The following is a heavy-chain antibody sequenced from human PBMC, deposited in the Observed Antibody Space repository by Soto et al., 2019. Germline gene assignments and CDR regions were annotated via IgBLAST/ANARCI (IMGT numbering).Heavy chain of an antibody. CDR1: GFTFSEYS. CDR2: ISSDGDIT. Sequence: RGSLRLSCSASGFTFSEYSMHWVRQAPGKGLQYVSTISSDGDITYYADSVKGRFTISRDNSKNTLYLQVNSLRPEDTAVYYCVKVSTFYDILTGYYSTNFFDPWGQGTLVTVSS. CDR3: VKVSTFYDILTGYYSTNFFDP. D-gene: IGHD3-9*01. V-gene: IGHV3-64D*06. J-gene: IGHJ5*02.